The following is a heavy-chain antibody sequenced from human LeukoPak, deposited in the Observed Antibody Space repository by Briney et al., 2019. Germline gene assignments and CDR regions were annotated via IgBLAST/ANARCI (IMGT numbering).Heavy chain of an antibody. J-gene: IGHJ4*02. CDR1: GGTFSSYA. Sequence: GASVKVSCKASGGTFSSYAISWVRQAPGQGLEWMGGIIPIFGTANYAQKFQGRVTITADESTSTAYMELSGLRSEDTAVYYCAREGEYGHGPFDYWGQGTLVTVSS. CDR3: AREGEYGHGPFDY. D-gene: IGHD3-16*01. V-gene: IGHV1-69*13. CDR2: IIPIFGTA.